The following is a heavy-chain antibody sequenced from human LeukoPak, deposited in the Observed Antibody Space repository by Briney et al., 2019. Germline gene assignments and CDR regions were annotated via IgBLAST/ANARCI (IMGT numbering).Heavy chain of an antibody. Sequence: SETLSLTCTVSGGSISSSSYYWAWIRQPPGKGLEWIGSIYYSGITSYNPSLNSRVTISVDTSKNQFSLKLSSVTAADTAVYYCARPRYCNGGSCYAGEGWFDPWGQGTLVTVSS. D-gene: IGHD2-15*01. V-gene: IGHV4-39*01. CDR1: GGSISSSSYY. CDR3: ARPRYCNGGSCYAGEGWFDP. J-gene: IGHJ5*02. CDR2: IYYSGIT.